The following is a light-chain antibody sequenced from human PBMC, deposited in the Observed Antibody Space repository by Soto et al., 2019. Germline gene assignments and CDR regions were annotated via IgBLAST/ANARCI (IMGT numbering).Light chain of an antibody. CDR1: QSISSW. V-gene: IGKV1-5*03. CDR3: QQYNST. J-gene: IGKJ2*01. Sequence: DIQMTQSPSTLSASVGDRVTITCRASQSISSWLAWYQQKPGKAPKLLIYKASSLESGVPSRFSGCGSGTEFSLTISSLQPEDFANYYCQQYNSTFGQGTKLEVK. CDR2: KAS.